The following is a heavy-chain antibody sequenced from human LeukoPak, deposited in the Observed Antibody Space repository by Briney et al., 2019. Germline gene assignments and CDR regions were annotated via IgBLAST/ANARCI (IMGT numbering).Heavy chain of an antibody. V-gene: IGHV1-2*02. D-gene: IGHD3-3*01. CDR3: ARDPRITIFGVVIMPDY. Sequence: ASVKVSCKASGYTFTGYYMHWVRQAPGQGLEWMGWINPNSGGTNYAQKFQGRVTITADKSTSTAYMELSSLRSEDTAVYYCARDPRITIFGVVIMPDYWGQGTLVTVSS. CDR2: INPNSGGT. J-gene: IGHJ4*02. CDR1: GYTFTGYY.